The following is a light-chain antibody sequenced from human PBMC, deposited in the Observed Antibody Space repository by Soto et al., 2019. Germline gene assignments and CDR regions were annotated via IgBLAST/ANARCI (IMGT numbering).Light chain of an antibody. V-gene: IGLV2-14*01. CDR2: DVS. Sequence: ALTQPASVSGSPGQSITISCTGTSSDVGGYNYVSWYQQHPGKAPKLMIYDVSNRPSGVSNRFSGSKSGNTASLTISGLQAEDEADYYCSSYTSSSTDVVFGGGTKLTVL. CDR3: SSYTSSSTDVV. CDR1: SSDVGGYNY. J-gene: IGLJ2*01.